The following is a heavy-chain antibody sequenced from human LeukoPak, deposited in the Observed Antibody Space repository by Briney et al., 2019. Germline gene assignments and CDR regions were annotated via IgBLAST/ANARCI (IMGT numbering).Heavy chain of an antibody. J-gene: IGHJ6*03. CDR1: EFTFSDYY. CDR2: ISYSGDTI. D-gene: IGHD3-3*01. V-gene: IGHV3-11*01. Sequence: AGGSLRLSCAAPEFTFSDYYMSWIRQAPGKGLEWVSYISYSGDTIYYADSVKGRFTVSRDNAKNSLYLQMNSLRAEDTAVYYCARDLRTEDFWSGYYYYYYMDVWGKGTTVTVSS. CDR3: ARDLRTEDFWSGYYYYYYMDV.